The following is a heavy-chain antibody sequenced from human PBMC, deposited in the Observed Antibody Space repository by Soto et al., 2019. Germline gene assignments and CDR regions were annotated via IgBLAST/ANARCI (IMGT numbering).Heavy chain of an antibody. Sequence: GGSLRLSCAASGFTFSSYSIHWVRQAPGRGLEWVSAITRNSDIYYADSVKGRFTISRDNSKNTLYLQMNSLRAEDTAVYYCASNGQYDFWSGYYTHYYGMDVWGQGTTVTVSS. CDR2: ITRNSDI. V-gene: IGHV3-21*01. D-gene: IGHD3-3*01. CDR1: GFTFSSYS. CDR3: ASNGQYDFWSGYYTHYYGMDV. J-gene: IGHJ6*02.